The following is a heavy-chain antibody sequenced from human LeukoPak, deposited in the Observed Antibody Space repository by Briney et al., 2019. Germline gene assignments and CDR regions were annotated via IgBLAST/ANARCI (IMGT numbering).Heavy chain of an antibody. CDR2: INSDGSSL. V-gene: IGHV3-74*01. J-gene: IGHJ4*02. CDR1: GFTFSSYW. CDR3: ARSRYTGSHFDY. Sequence: GGSLRLSCAASGFTFSSYWVQWVRQAPGKGLVWISRINSDGSSLSYADSVKGRCTISRDNAKNTVYLQMNSLRAEDTAVYYCARSRYTGSHFDYWGQGTLVTVSS. D-gene: IGHD1-26*01.